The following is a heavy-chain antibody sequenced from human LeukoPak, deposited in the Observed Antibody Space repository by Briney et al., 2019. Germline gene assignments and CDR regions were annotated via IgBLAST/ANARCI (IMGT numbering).Heavy chain of an antibody. V-gene: IGHV3-23*01. CDR3: AKARTPYNSGFDY. J-gene: IGHJ4*02. CDR2: ITASGSTT. Sequence: PGGALRVSCAASGFTFNHHAMGLVRLAPGHGLEGASTITASGSTTYYADSVRGRFTISRDNSKNTLSLQMSSLRAEDTAVYYCAKARTPYNSGFDYWGQGTLVAVSS. CDR1: GFTFNHHA. D-gene: IGHD6-19*01.